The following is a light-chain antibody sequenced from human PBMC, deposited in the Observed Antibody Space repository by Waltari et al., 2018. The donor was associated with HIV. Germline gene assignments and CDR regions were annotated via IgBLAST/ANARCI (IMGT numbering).Light chain of an antibody. J-gene: IGKJ1*01. CDR1: QSISSY. CDR3: QQSYNTPPWT. Sequence: DIQMTQSPSSLSASVGDRVNITCRASQSISSYLNWYQHKPGKAPKLLIYAASSLQSVVPSRFSGSGSGTDFTLTISSLQPEDFATYYCQQSYNTPPWTFGQGTKVAFK. CDR2: AAS. V-gene: IGKV1-39*01.